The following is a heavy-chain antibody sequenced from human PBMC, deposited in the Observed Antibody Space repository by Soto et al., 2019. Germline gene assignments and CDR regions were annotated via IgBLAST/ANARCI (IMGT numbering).Heavy chain of an antibody. CDR3: ARDQTSTVITSTHFNP. CDR2: ISYDGSTK. D-gene: IGHD1-20*01. J-gene: IGHJ5*02. V-gene: IGHV3-30*03. CDR1: GYSFGRFA. Sequence: QVQLVESGGGVVQPGRSLRLSCIGSGYSFGRFAMDWVRQAPGKGLEWVAVISYDGSTKYYGDSVKGRFTISRDNSKNTLYLQMTDLRPEDTAMYYCARDQTSTVITSTHFNPWGQGTLVTVSS.